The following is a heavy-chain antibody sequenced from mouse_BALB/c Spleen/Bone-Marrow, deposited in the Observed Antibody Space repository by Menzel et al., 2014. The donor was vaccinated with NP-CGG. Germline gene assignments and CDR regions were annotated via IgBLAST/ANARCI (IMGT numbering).Heavy chain of an antibody. V-gene: IGHV5-6-4*01. J-gene: IGHJ2*01. CDR1: GFTFSAYS. Sequence: EVKLQESGGGLVKPGGSLKLSCAASGFTFSAYSMSWVRQTPEKRLEWVATISSGGHDTYYPDSVKGRFTISRDNAKNTLYLQMNSLKSVDSAVYYCSKDGGYDYSCYFDYWGQGTTLTVSS. CDR3: SKDGGYDYSCYFDY. D-gene: IGHD2-4*01. CDR2: ISSGGHDT.